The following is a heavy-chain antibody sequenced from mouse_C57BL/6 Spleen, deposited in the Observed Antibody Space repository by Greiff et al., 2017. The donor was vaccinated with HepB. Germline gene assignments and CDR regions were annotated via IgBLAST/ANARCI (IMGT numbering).Heavy chain of an antibody. D-gene: IGHD3-1*01. V-gene: IGHV1-82*01. CDR1: GYAFSSSW. CDR3: ARSGYSKRSMDY. CDR2: IYPGDGDT. J-gene: IGHJ4*01. Sequence: VQLQQSGPELVKPGASVKISCKASGYAFSSSWMNWVKQRPGKGLEWIGRIYPGDGDTNYNGKFKGKATLTAEKSSSTAYMQLRSLTSEDSAVYFCARSGYSKRSMDYWGQGTSVTVSS.